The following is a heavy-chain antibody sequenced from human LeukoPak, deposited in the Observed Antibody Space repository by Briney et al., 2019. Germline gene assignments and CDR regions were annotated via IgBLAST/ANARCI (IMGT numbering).Heavy chain of an antibody. J-gene: IGHJ4*02. CDR1: GYMFNIYG. CDR2: TSVNNGDT. D-gene: IGHD3-22*01. Sequence: ASVKVSCKASGYMFNIYGISWVRQAPGQGLEWMAWTSVNNGDTKYGQKFQGRVTVTTDTSTRTAYMELRSLTSDDTAVYYCARGGYYDSSGYLDYFDYWGQGTLVTVSS. CDR3: ARGGYYDSSGYLDYFDY. V-gene: IGHV1-18*01.